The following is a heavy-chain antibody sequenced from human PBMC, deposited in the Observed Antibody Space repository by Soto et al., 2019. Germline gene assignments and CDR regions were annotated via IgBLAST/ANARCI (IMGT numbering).Heavy chain of an antibody. Sequence: EVQLVESGGGLVQPGGSLRLSCAASGFIVSSNYMSWVRQAPGKGLEWVSVMYGGGGTNYADSVKGRFIVSRDSSKNTLFLQMNNLRAEDTAVYYCWGPSTVTINWFFDLWGRGTLATVSS. V-gene: IGHV3-66*01. D-gene: IGHD4-17*01. CDR3: WGPSTVTINWFFDL. CDR2: MYGGGGT. J-gene: IGHJ2*01. CDR1: GFIVSSNY.